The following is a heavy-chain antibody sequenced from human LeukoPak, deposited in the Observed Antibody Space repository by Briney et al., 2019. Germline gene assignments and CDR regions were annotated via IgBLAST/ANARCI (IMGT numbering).Heavy chain of an antibody. J-gene: IGHJ6*03. CDR1: GGSFSGYY. CDR2: INHNGST. V-gene: IGHV4-34*01. D-gene: IGHD6-6*01. CDR3: ASSSLSYMDV. Sequence: SETLSLTCAVYGGSFSGYYWRWIRQPPGQGLEWIGEINHNGSTNHNPSLKSRVTISVDTSKNQGALKLSSGTAADTAVYYCASSSLSYMDVWGEETTDTVSS.